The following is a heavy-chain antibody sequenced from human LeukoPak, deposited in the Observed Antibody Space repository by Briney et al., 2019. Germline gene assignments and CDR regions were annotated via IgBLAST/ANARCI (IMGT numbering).Heavy chain of an antibody. CDR1: GFTFSDYA. Sequence: GGSLRLSCAASGFTFSDYAMHWVRQAPGKGLEWVAVISKDGSDKYYPGSVRGRFTISRVNSRNTIYLQMDSLRAEDTAIYYCARDYWWNYDYWGQGTLVTVSS. J-gene: IGHJ4*02. CDR2: ISKDGSDK. D-gene: IGHD1-7*01. CDR3: ARDYWWNYDY. V-gene: IGHV3-30-3*01.